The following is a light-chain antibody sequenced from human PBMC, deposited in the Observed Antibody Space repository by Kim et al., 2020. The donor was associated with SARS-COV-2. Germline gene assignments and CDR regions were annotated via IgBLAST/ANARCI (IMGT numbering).Light chain of an antibody. CDR1: SSDTDDYKY. J-gene: IGLJ1*01. CDR2: DVT. Sequence: QSITISCTERSSDTDDYKYVSWYQQYPGKAPKLIIYDVTNRPSGVSGRFSGSKSGNTASLTISGLQAEDGADYYCASDTNSGTSYVFGTGTKVTVL. CDR3: ASDTNSGTSYV. V-gene: IGLV2-14*03.